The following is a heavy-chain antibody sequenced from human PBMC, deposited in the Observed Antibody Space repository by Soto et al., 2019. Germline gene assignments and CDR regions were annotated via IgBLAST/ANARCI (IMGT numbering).Heavy chain of an antibody. D-gene: IGHD4-17*01. J-gene: IGHJ4*02. Sequence: PSETLSLTCAVYGGSFSGYYWSWIRQPPGKGLEWIGEINHSGSTNYNPSLKSRVTISVDTSKNQFSLKLSSVTAADTAVYYCATHMTTVVNRRYFDYWGQGTLVTVSS. CDR2: INHSGST. CDR1: GGSFSGYY. V-gene: IGHV4-34*01. CDR3: ATHMTTVVNRRYFDY.